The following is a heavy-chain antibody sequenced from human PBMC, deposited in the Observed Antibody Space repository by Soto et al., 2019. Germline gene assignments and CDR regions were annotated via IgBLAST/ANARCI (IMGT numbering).Heavy chain of an antibody. J-gene: IGHJ4*02. CDR3: AKGRGFCSSSSCRGYFDY. V-gene: IGHV4-59*13. D-gene: IGHD2-2*01. Sequence: SETLSLTCSVSGGSINSYYRSWIRQPPGKGLEWIGNIYYTGSTNYNPSLKSRVTISVDTSKNQFSLKLSSVTAADTAVYYCAKGRGFCSSSSCRGYFDYWGQGTLVTVSS. CDR1: GGSINSYY. CDR2: IYYTGST.